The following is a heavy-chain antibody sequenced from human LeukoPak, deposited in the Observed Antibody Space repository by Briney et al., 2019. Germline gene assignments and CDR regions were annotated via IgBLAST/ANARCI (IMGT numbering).Heavy chain of an antibody. Sequence: SETLSLTCTVSGGSISSYYWSWIRQPPGKGLEWIGYIYYSGSTNYNPSLKSRVTISVDTSKNQFSLKLSSVTAADTAVYYCARVYGHYYGSGSFYYYYYMDVWGKGATVTISS. J-gene: IGHJ6*03. V-gene: IGHV4-59*01. CDR1: GGSISSYY. CDR3: ARVYGHYYGSGSFYYYYYMDV. CDR2: IYYSGST. D-gene: IGHD3-10*01.